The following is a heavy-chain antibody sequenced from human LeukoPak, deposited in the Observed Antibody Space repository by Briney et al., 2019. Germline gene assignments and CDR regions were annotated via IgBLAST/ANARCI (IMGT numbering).Heavy chain of an antibody. V-gene: IGHV1-2*02. D-gene: IGHD3-22*01. CDR3: ARGYYYDSSGYY. CDR1: GYTLTGYY. Sequence: ASVKVSCKASGYTLTGYYMHWVRQAPGQGLEWMGWINPNSGGTNYAQKFQGRVTMTRDTSISTAYMELSRLRSDDTAVYYCARGYYYDSSGYYWGQGTLVTVSS. J-gene: IGHJ4*02. CDR2: INPNSGGT.